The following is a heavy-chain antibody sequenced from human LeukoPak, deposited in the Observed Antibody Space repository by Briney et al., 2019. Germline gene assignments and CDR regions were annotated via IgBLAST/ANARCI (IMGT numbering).Heavy chain of an antibody. CDR3: VSSTSLELAY. V-gene: IGHV3-48*03. D-gene: IGHD2-2*01. CDR2: ISSSGSTI. J-gene: IGHJ4*02. Sequence: GGSLRLSCVASGFTFSSRDWMTWVRQAPGKGLEWVSYISSSGSTIYYADSVKGRFTISRDNAKNSLYLQMNSLRAEDTAVYYCVSSTSLELAYWGQGTLVTVSS. CDR1: GFTFSSRDW.